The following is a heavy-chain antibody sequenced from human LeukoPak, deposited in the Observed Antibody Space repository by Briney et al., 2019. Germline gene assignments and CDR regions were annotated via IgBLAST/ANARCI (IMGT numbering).Heavy chain of an antibody. J-gene: IGHJ6*03. D-gene: IGHD3-16*02. V-gene: IGHV4-39*07. CDR2: LDESGRP. CDR3: RRVLGGYPFSMGV. Sequence: SETLSLTCSVSGGSTRSGRHHWAWVRQPPGKGLEFIGSLDESGRPYYNAPLKSRVTISEDSSGKQFSLNLSSVTAADTAVYYGRRVLGGYPFSMGVWGRGTKVIVSS. CDR1: GGSTRSGRHH.